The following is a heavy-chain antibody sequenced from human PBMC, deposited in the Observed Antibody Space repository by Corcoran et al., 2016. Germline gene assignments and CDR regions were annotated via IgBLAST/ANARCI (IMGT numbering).Heavy chain of an antibody. J-gene: IGHJ4*02. D-gene: IGHD5-12*01. Sequence: QVQLVESGGGVVQPGRSLRLSCAASGFTFSSHGMHWVRQAPGKGLEWVAVISYDGSNKYYADSVKGRFTISRDNSKNTLYLQMNSQRAEGTAVYYCAKELRAIVATSYYFDYWGQGTRFTVSS. CDR1: GFTFSSHG. CDR3: AKELRAIVATSYYFDY. CDR2: ISYDGSNK. V-gene: IGHV3-30*18.